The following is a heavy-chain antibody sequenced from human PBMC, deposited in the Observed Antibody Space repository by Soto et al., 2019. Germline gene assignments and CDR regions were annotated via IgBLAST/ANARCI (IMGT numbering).Heavy chain of an antibody. D-gene: IGHD1-26*01. J-gene: IGHJ6*02. CDR2: INPNSGGT. Sequence: ASVKVSCTASGYTFTGYYMHCVRQAPGQGLEWMGWINPNSGGTNYAQKFQGWVTMTRDTSISTAYMELSRLRSDDTAVYYCARGWDTGNYYYGMDVWGQGTTVTVSS. V-gene: IGHV1-2*04. CDR3: ARGWDTGNYYYGMDV. CDR1: GYTFTGYY.